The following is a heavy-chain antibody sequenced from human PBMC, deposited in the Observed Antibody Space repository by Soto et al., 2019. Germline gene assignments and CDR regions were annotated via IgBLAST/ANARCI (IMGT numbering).Heavy chain of an antibody. CDR3: ARLVFEEYYFDY. CDR1: GFTFGSYA. V-gene: IGHV3-23*01. J-gene: IGHJ4*02. D-gene: IGHD3-3*02. Sequence: LSCAVSGFTFGSYAMSWVRQAPGKGLEWVSITSASGDTTYYADSVKGRFTISRDNSKNTLYLQMNSLRAEDTAVYYCARLVFEEYYFDYWGQGTLVTVSS. CDR2: TSASGDTT.